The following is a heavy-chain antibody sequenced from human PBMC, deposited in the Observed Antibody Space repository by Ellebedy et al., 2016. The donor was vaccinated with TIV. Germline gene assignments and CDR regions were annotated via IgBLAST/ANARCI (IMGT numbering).Heavy chain of an antibody. CDR2: ISAYNGNT. CDR1: GYTFTGYG. D-gene: IGHD3-10*02. CDR3: AKSGLFGELLYLDY. Sequence: AASVKVSCKASGYTFTGYGFSWVRQATGQGLEWMGWISAYNGNTNYAQKLQGRVTMTTDTSTSTAYMELRSLRSDDTAVFYCAKSGLFGELLYLDYWGQGTLVTVSS. V-gene: IGHV1-18*01. J-gene: IGHJ4*02.